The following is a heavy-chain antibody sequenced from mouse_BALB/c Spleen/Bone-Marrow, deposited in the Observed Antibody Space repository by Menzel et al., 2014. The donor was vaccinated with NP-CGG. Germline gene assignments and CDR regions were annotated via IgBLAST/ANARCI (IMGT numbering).Heavy chain of an antibody. CDR1: GYTFTSYT. J-gene: IGHJ1*01. CDR2: INPSSGYT. D-gene: IGHD1-1*01. CDR3: ARSLRWYFDV. V-gene: IGHV1-4*01. Sequence: VKLVESGAELARPGASVKMSCKASGYTFTSYTMHWVKQRPGQGLEWIGYINPSSGYTNYNQKFKDKATLTADKSSSTAYMQLSSLTSEDSAVYYCARSLRWYFDVWGAGTRSLSPQ.